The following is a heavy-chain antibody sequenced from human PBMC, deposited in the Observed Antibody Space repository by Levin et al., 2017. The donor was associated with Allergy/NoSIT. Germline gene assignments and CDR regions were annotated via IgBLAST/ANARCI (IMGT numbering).Heavy chain of an antibody. V-gene: IGHV6-1*01. CDR2: TYYKSKWYN. Sequence: SQTLSLPCAISGDRVSSNSVPWNWIRQSPSRGLEWLGRTYYKSKWYNNYAVSVKSRITINPDTSKNQFSLQLNSVTPEDTAVYYCARGDIALDYWGQGTLVTVSS. CDR1: GDRVSSNSVP. J-gene: IGHJ4*02. CDR3: ARGDIALDY. D-gene: IGHD2-21*01.